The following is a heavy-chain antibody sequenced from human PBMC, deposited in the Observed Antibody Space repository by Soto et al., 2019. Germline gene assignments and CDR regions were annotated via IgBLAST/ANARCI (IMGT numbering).Heavy chain of an antibody. D-gene: IGHD1-26*01. J-gene: IGHJ5*02. CDR3: ARDMHAGFTHYFDP. CDR1: GGSITSXX. V-gene: IGHV4-59*01. Sequence: QVHLLESGPXLVKPSETXXXXCVVSGGSITSXXXXXXXQXXXXXLEWIAYTAYTGNTNYNPSLKSRVTISMDTSKNQLSLKLTSMTAADTAVYYCARDMHAGFTHYFDPWGQGTLVTVSS. CDR2: TAYTGNT.